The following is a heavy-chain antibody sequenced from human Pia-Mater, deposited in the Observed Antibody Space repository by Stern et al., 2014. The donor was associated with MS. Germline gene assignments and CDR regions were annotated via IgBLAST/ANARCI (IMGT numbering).Heavy chain of an antibody. J-gene: IGHJ6*02. CDR3: ARDGRHTDNYGLDV. Sequence: VQLVESGAGVKKPGSSVKVSCKASGGTFNVYAINWLRQAPGQGLEWMGGIIPIFGTANYAQKFQGRVTITADESTRTSSMQLSSLRYDDTAVYYCARDGRHTDNYGLDVWGQGTMVTVSS. CDR1: GGTFNVYA. D-gene: IGHD3-9*01. CDR2: IIPIFGTA. V-gene: IGHV1-69*01.